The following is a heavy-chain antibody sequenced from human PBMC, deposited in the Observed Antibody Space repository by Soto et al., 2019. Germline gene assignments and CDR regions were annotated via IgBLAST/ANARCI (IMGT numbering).Heavy chain of an antibody. V-gene: IGHV1-69*12. CDR2: LIPIFGTA. Sequence: QVQLVQSGAEVKKPGSSVKVSCKASGGTFSSYAISWVRQAPGQGREWMGGLIPIFGTANYAQKFQGRVTITADESTSTAYMEVSSLRSEDTAVYYCAREVVVAATCWFDPWGQGTLVTVSS. D-gene: IGHD2-15*01. CDR1: GGTFSSYA. CDR3: AREVVVAATCWFDP. J-gene: IGHJ5*02.